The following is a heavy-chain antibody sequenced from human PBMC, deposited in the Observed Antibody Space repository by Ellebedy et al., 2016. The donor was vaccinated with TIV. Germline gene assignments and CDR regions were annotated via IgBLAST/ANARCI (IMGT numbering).Heavy chain of an antibody. CDR3: ARDREWLVFDY. V-gene: IGHV3-30*03. CDR1: GFTFSNYV. CDR2: ISDDGSNQ. J-gene: IGHJ4*02. D-gene: IGHD6-19*01. Sequence: GESLKISCVASGFTFSNYVMHWVRQSPGRGLEWVAVISDDGSNQHYTDSVKGRFTISRDNSKNTLYLQMNSLRVEDTAMYYCARDREWLVFDYWGQGNLVTVSS.